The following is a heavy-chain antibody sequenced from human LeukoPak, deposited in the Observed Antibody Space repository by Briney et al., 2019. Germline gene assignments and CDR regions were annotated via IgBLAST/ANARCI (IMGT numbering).Heavy chain of an antibody. CDR1: GGSISSYD. CDR2: FYCTGST. V-gene: IGHV4-59*08. Sequence: SETLSLTCTVSGGSISSYDWSWIRQPPGKGLKWIGYFYCTGSTKYNPSLKSRVTISVDTSKNQIPLDLSSVTAADTAVYYCARHPHGYGSFDYWGQGTLVTVSS. CDR3: ARHPHGYGSFDY. J-gene: IGHJ4*03. D-gene: IGHD5-12*01.